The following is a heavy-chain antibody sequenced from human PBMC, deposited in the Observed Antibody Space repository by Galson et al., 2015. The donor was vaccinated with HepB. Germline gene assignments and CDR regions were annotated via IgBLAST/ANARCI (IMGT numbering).Heavy chain of an antibody. Sequence: SLRLSCAASGFTFSSYGMHWVRQAPGKGLEWVAFIRYDGSNKYYADSVKGRFTISRDNSKNTLYLQMNSLRAEDTAVYYCAKAIRPRNPGKLSAEYFQHWGQGTLVTVSS. CDR1: GFTFSSYG. J-gene: IGHJ1*01. CDR3: AKAIRPRNPGKLSAEYFQH. CDR2: IRYDGSNK. V-gene: IGHV3-30*02. D-gene: IGHD1-26*01.